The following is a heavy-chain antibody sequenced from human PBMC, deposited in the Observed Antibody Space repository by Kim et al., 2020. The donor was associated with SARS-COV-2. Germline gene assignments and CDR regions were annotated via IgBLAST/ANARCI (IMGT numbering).Heavy chain of an antibody. D-gene: IGHD3-22*01. Sequence: GGSLRLSCAASGFTFSDYYMSWIRQAPGKGLEWVSYISSSGSTIYYADSVKGRFTISRDNAKNSLYLQMNSLRAEDTAVYYCAREGLLDIVVVITAPDYWGQGTLVTVSS. CDR1: GFTFSDYY. CDR2: ISSSGSTI. J-gene: IGHJ4*02. CDR3: AREGLLDIVVVITAPDY. V-gene: IGHV3-11*04.